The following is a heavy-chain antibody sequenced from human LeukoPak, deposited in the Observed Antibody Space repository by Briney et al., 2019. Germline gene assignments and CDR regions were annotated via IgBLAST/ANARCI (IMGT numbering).Heavy chain of an antibody. CDR3: ARGRDYYAITGYHNWFDA. J-gene: IGHJ5*02. CDR1: GYTFTRYY. Sequence: ASVKVSCKASGYTFTRYYMHWVRQAPGQGLEWMGIINPSGDTTSYAQKFQGRVTMTRDTSTRTVYLDLSSLRSEDRAVYYCARGRDYYAITGYHNWFDAWGQGTLVTVSS. CDR2: INPSGDTT. V-gene: IGHV1-46*01. D-gene: IGHD3-22*01.